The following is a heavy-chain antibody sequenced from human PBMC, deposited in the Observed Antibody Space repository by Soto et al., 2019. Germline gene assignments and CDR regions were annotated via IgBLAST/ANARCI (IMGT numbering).Heavy chain of an antibody. CDR2: IYYSGAT. Sequence: SETLSLTCTVSGGSISSNSYYWDWIRQPPGKGLEWIGSIYYSGATYYNPSLQSRVTISVDTSKNQFSLHLSSVTAADTAVYYCARHARYYSVWGNSDGNDYWGQGTLVTVSS. CDR1: GGSISSNSYY. CDR3: ARHARYYSVWGNSDGNDY. D-gene: IGHD3-16*01. J-gene: IGHJ4*02. V-gene: IGHV4-39*01.